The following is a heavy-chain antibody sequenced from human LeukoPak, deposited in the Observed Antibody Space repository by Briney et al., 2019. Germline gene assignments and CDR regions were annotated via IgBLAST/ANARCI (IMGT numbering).Heavy chain of an antibody. V-gene: IGHV4-4*07. Sequence: PSETLSLTCTVSGFSVNNHFWSWIRQPAGKGLQWIGRVYSSGSTNYNPSLKSRVTMSADTSNNQFSLKLTSVTDADTAVDYCERYTYYYDSSTYYFAYWGQGALVTVSS. CDR3: ERYTYYYDSSTYYFAY. J-gene: IGHJ4*02. CDR2: VYSSGST. CDR1: GFSVNNHF. D-gene: IGHD3-22*01.